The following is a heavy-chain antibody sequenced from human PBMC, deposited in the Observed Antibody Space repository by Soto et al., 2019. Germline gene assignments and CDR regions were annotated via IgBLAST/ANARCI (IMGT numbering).Heavy chain of an antibody. CDR3: ARGPFRPSAMDV. Sequence: GASVKVSCKTSGDNFKKNVFTWVRQAPGQGLEWMGGTIPALGKTHYIEKFQGRVTITVDAATRTVYMEVRDLTSEDTAIFYCARGPFRPSAMDVWGQGTTVTVSS. CDR2: TIPALGKT. J-gene: IGHJ6*02. D-gene: IGHD3-10*01. V-gene: IGHV1-69*10. CDR1: GDNFKKNV.